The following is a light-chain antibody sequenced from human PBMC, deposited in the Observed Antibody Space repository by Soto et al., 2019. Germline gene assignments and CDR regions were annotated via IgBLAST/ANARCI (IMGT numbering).Light chain of an antibody. CDR3: CSYADRYTFYV. CDR1: RSDVGAYNY. J-gene: IGLJ1*01. CDR2: DVT. Sequence: QSVLTQPRSVSGSPGQSVIISCTGSRSDVGAYNYVSWYQQRPGKAPKLIIFDVTKRPSGVPHRFSGSKSGNTASLTISGLQAEDEADYFCCSYADRYTFYVFGSGTKVTVL. V-gene: IGLV2-11*01.